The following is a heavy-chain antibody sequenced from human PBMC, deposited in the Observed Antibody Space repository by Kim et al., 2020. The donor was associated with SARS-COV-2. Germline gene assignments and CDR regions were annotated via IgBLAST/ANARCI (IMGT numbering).Heavy chain of an antibody. CDR2: IYYSGST. Sequence: SETLSLTCTVSGGSISSYYWSWIRQPPGKGLEWIGYIYYSGSTNYNPSLKSRVTISVDTSKNQFSLKLSSVTAADTAVYYCARTGGSWPTNYYYYYGMDVCGQGTTVTVSS. D-gene: IGHD2-15*01. J-gene: IGHJ6*02. V-gene: IGHV4-59*01. CDR1: GGSISSYY. CDR3: ARTGGSWPTNYYYYYGMDV.